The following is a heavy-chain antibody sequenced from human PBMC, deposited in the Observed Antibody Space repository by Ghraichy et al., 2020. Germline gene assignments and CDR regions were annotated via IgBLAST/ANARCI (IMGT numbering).Heavy chain of an antibody. V-gene: IGHV3-11*06. CDR2: ISRNGRDT. CDR3: VREGQELGKSGFDL. Sequence: GGSLRLSCATSGFRFRDHYMSWIRQAPGKGLEWVSLISRNGRDTNYADSVRGRFTISRDNAKNSLYLQLNTLRVEDTAVYYCVREGQELGKSGFDLWGQGTLVPVSS. D-gene: IGHD1-7*01. CDR1: GFRFRDHY. J-gene: IGHJ5*02.